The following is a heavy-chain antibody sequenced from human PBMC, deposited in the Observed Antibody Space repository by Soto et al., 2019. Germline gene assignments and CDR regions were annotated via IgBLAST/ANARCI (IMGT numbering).Heavy chain of an antibody. CDR3: ARDRGLQNYYYYGMDV. V-gene: IGHV1-18*04. D-gene: IGHD1-26*01. Sequence: AAVKVSCKASGCTFTSYGISWVRQAPGQGLEWMGWISAYNGNTNYAQKLQGRVTMTTDTSTSTAYMELRSLRSDDTAVYYCARDRGLQNYYYYGMDVWGQGTTVTVSS. CDR2: ISAYNGNT. J-gene: IGHJ6*02. CDR1: GCTFTSYG.